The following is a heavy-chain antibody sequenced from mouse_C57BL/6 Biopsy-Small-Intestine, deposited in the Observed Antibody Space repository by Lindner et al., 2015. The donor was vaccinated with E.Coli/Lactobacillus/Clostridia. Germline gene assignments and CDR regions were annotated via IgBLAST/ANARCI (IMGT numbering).Heavy chain of an antibody. D-gene: IGHD3-2*02. J-gene: IGHJ4*01. V-gene: IGHV10-3*01. Sequence: VQLQESGGGLVQPKGSLKLSCAASGFTFNSYAMHWVRQAPGKGLEWVACIRGKSSNFATYYADSVKDRFTISRDDSQSMLYLQMNNLKTEDTAMYYCVRDRSDSSGYPYAMDYWGQGTSVTVSS. CDR1: GFTFNSYA. CDR3: VRDRSDSSGYPYAMDY. CDR2: IRGKSSNFAT.